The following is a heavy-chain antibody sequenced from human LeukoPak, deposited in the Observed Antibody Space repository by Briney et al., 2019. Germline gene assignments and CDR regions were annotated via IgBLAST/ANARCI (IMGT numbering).Heavy chain of an antibody. V-gene: IGHV3-30*02. CDR2: IQDDSATT. J-gene: IGHJ4*02. D-gene: IGHD3-22*01. CDR3: ATQSITLVVVISPFDY. Sequence: GGSLRLSCAASGLTFSNFPMHWVRQAPGKGLEWVALIQDDSATTNYVDSVRGRFTISRDNSKSTVYLQMNSLKPDDTAVYYCATQSITLVVVISPFDYWGQGTLVTVSS. CDR1: GLTFSNFP.